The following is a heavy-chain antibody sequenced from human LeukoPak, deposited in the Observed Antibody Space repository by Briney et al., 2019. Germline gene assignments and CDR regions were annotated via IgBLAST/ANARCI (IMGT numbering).Heavy chain of an antibody. D-gene: IGHD5-18*01. CDR3: ARGPYYTAMILFDY. CDR2: INHSGST. V-gene: IGHV4-34*01. Sequence: SETLSLTCAVYGGSFSGHYWSWIRQPPGKGLEWIGGINHSGSTNYNPSLKSRVTISVDTSKNHFSLKLSSVTAADTAVYFCARGPYYTAMILFDYWGQGTLVTVSS. CDR1: GGSFSGHY. J-gene: IGHJ4*02.